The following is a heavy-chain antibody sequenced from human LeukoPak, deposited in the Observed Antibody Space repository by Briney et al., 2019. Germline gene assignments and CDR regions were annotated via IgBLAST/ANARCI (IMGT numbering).Heavy chain of an antibody. CDR2: INDSGNS. J-gene: IGHJ3*01. V-gene: IGHV4-34*01. Sequence: SETLSLTWAADGGSLSTYDRRWIRQAPGKGLEWIGEINDSGNSTSNPSIKSGVTISADTPKSQCFLILTAVTAADTAFYYVASAKLVDDPGPSSSWGPGTLVIVSS. CDR1: GGSLSTYD. CDR3: ASAKLVDDPGPSSS. D-gene: IGHD1-1*01.